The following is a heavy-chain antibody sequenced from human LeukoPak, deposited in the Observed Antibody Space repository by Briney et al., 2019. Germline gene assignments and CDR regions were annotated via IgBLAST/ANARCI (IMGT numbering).Heavy chain of an antibody. J-gene: IGHJ3*02. V-gene: IGHV3-23*01. Sequence: GGSLRLSCAASGFTFSSYAMSWVRQAPGKGLEWVSAISGSCGSTYYADSVKGRFTISRDNSKNTLYLQMNSLRAEDTAVYYCVQEGPRGLAFDIWGQGTKVTVSS. CDR2: ISGSCGST. CDR1: GFTFSSYA. CDR3: VQEGPRGLAFDI.